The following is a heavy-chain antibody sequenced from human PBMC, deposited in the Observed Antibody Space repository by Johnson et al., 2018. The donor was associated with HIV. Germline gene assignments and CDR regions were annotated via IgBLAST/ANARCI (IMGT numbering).Heavy chain of an antibody. V-gene: IGHV3-30*03. CDR2: ISYDGSNK. Sequence: QVQLVESGGGVVQPGRSLRLSCAASGFTFSSYGMHWVRQAPGKVLEWVAVISYDGSNKYYADSVKGRFSISRDNSKNTLYLQMNSLRVEDTAVYYCAGVLLDYGGNPRSNAFDIWGQGTRVAVSS. J-gene: IGHJ3*02. D-gene: IGHD4-23*01. CDR1: GFTFSSYG. CDR3: AGVLLDYGGNPRSNAFDI.